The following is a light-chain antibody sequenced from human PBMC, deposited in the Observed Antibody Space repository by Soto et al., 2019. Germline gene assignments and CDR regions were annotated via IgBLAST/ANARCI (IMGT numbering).Light chain of an antibody. CDR2: GAS. J-gene: IGKJ1*01. V-gene: IGKV3-15*01. CDR1: QTVFSN. CDR3: QQYNNWPPWT. Sequence: EIVLTQSPGTLSLSPGERATLSCRATQTVFSNYIGWYQQKPGQAPRLLIYGASTRATGIPARFSGSGSGTEFTLTISSLQSEDFAVYYCQQYNNWPPWTFGQGTKVDI.